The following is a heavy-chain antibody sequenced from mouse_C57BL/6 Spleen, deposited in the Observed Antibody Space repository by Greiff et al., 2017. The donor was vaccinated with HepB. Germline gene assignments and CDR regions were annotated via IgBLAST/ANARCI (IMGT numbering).Heavy chain of an antibody. CDR3: ARRTDYFDY. CDR1: GYTFTSYW. J-gene: IGHJ2*01. V-gene: IGHV1-50*01. CDR2: IDPSDSYT. Sequence: VQLQQPGAELVKPGASVKLSCKASGYTFTSYWMQCVKQRPGQGLEWIGEIDPSDSYTNYNQKFKGKATLTVDTSSSTAYMQLSSLTSEDSAVYYCARRTDYFDYWGQGTTLTVSS.